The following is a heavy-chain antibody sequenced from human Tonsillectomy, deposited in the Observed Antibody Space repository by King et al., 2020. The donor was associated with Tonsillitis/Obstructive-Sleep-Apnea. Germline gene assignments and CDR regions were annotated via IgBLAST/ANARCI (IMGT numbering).Heavy chain of an antibody. J-gene: IGHJ4*02. D-gene: IGHD3-22*01. CDR1: GYTFTSYA. V-gene: IGHV1-3*01. CDR3: ARDYYDSSGYFYDEFDY. CDR2: INAGNGNT. Sequence: QLVQSGAEVKKPGASVKVSCKASGYTFTSYAMHWVRQAPGQRLEWMGWINAGNGNTKYSQKFQGRVTITRDTSASTAYMELSSLRSEDTAMYYCARDYYDSSGYFYDEFDYWGQGTLVTVSS.